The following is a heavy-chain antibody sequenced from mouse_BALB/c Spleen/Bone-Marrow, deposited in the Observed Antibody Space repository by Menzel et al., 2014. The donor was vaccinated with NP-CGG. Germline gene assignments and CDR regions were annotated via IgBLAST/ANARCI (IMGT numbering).Heavy chain of an antibody. V-gene: IGHV7-3*02. CDR2: IRNKANGYTT. J-gene: IGHJ3*01. CDR3: ARDRRYDLAWFAY. D-gene: IGHD2-14*01. CDR1: GFTFTDYY. Sequence: EVKLVESGGGLVQPGGSLRLPCAPSGFTFTDYYMSWVRQPPGKALEWLGFIRNKANGYTTEYSASVKGRFTISRDNSQSILYLQMNTLRAEDSATYYCARDRRYDLAWFAYWGQGTLVTVSA.